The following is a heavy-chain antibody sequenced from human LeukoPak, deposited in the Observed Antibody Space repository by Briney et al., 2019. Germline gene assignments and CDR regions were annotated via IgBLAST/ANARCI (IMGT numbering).Heavy chain of an antibody. J-gene: IGHJ4*02. CDR2: IIPIFGTA. V-gene: IGHV1-69*13. D-gene: IGHD4-23*01. Sequence: SVKVSCKAYGYTFMSHGISWVRQAPGQGLEWMGGIIPIFGTANYAQKFQGRVTITADESTSTAYMELSSLRSEDTAVYYCARARWPGGFDYWGQGTLVTVSS. CDR1: GYTFMSHG. CDR3: ARARWPGGFDY.